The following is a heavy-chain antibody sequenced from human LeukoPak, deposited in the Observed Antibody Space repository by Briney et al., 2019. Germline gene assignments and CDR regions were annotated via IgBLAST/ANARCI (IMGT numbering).Heavy chain of an antibody. D-gene: IGHD6-13*01. CDR1: GGSISSYC. Sequence: SETLSLTCTVSGGSISSYCWSWIRQPAGKGLEWIGRIYTSGSTNYNPSLKSRVTMSVDTSKNQFSLKLSSVTAADTAVYYCARDSVSSSWYGYYYYYMDVWGKGTTVTVSS. CDR3: ARDSVSSSWYGYYYYYMDV. V-gene: IGHV4-4*07. J-gene: IGHJ6*03. CDR2: IYTSGST.